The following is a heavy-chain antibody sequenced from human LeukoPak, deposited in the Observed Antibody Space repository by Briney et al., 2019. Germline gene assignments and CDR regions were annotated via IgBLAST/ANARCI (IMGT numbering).Heavy chain of an antibody. CDR3: AKDLHTNGWSCYDY. CDR1: GFTFSGNY. D-gene: IGHD6-19*01. V-gene: IGHV3-53*01. J-gene: IGHJ4*02. CDR2: IYSGGST. Sequence: PGGSLRLSCAASGFTFSGNYMSWVRQAPGKGLEWVSVIYSGGSTYFADSVKGRFTIPRDNSKNTLYLQMNSLRAEDTAVYYCAKDLHTNGWSCYDYWGQGTLVTVSS.